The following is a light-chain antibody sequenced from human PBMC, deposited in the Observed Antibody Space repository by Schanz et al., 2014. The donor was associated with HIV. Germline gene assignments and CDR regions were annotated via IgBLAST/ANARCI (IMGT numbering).Light chain of an antibody. V-gene: IGLV2-14*03. Sequence: QSALTQPASVSGSPGQSISISCTGTSGDVGSYNYVSWYQQHPGKAPKLMIYDVSNRPSGVSSRFSGSKSGNTASLTISGLQSEDEADYYCAAWDDNLNGVVFGGGTKLTVL. CDR1: SGDVGSYNY. CDR3: AAWDDNLNGVV. CDR2: DVS. J-gene: IGLJ2*01.